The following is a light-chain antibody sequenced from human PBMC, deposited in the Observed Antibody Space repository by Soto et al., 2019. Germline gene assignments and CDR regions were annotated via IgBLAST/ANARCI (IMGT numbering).Light chain of an antibody. CDR1: QSIGKH. Sequence: DIQMTQSPSFLSAPVGDRVTITCRASQSIGKHLNWYQQKPGKAPKFLIYGASTLQSGVPSRFTGSGSGTDFTLTVNSLQAEDFATYYCQQTYSAPITFGQGTRLEIK. V-gene: IGKV1-39*01. J-gene: IGKJ5*01. CDR3: QQTYSAPIT. CDR2: GAS.